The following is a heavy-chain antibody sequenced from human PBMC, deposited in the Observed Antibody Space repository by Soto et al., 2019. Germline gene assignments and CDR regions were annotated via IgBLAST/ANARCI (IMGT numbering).Heavy chain of an antibody. Sequence: SETLSLTCSVSGGSINNYYWSWIRQPPGKGLEWIAYIHYSGSTNYNPSLKSRVTISVDTSKNQFSLKLSSVTAADTAVYYCARTILYYDILTGRGTLVGDYGMDVWGQGTTVTVSS. CDR1: GGSINNYY. V-gene: IGHV4-59*01. J-gene: IGHJ6*02. CDR3: ARTILYYDILTGRGTLVGDYGMDV. D-gene: IGHD3-9*01. CDR2: IHYSGST.